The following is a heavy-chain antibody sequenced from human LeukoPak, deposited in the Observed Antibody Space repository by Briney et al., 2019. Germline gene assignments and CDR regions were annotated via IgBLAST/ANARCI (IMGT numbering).Heavy chain of an antibody. D-gene: IGHD2-15*01. Sequence: GRSLRLSCAASGITFNDSYMSWIRQAPGKGLEWISFMYTGGSTRYYADSLKGRFTISRDNAKSSLHLQLNTLSAEDTAVYYCATSGGHPKGFAFWGQGTLVTVSS. CDR3: ATSGGHPKGFAF. CDR2: MYTGGSTR. J-gene: IGHJ4*02. V-gene: IGHV3-11*04. CDR1: GITFNDSY.